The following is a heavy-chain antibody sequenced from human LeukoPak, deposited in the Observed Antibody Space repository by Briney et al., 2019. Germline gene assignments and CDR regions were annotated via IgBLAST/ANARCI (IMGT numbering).Heavy chain of an antibody. CDR2: ISPSGGST. CDR3: ARDWSPSITMIVVFMDV. J-gene: IGHJ6*03. Sequence: ASVKVSCKASGYTFTSYYMHWVRQAPGQGLEWVGIISPSGGSTSYAQKFQGRVTMTRDMSTSTVYMELSSLRSEDTAVYYCARDWSPSITMIVVFMDVWGKGTTVTVSS. V-gene: IGHV1-46*01. D-gene: IGHD3-22*01. CDR1: GYTFTSYY.